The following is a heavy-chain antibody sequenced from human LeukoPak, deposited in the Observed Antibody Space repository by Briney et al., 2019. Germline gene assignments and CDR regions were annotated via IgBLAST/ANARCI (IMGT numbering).Heavy chain of an antibody. Sequence: SETLSLTCTVSGGSISSSSYYWGWIRQPPGKGLEWIGSIYYSGSTYYNPSLKSRVTISVDTSKNQFSLKLSSVTAADTAVYYCARQGSSGWSGLDAFDIWGQGTMVTVSS. CDR3: ARQGSSGWSGLDAFDI. D-gene: IGHD6-19*01. V-gene: IGHV4-39*01. J-gene: IGHJ3*02. CDR2: IYYSGST. CDR1: GGSISSSSYY.